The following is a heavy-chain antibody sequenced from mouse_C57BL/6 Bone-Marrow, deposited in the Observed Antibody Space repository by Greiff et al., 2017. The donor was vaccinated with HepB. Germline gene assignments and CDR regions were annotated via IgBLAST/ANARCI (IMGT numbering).Heavy chain of an antibody. CDR2: ISGGGGNT. CDR3: ATLITTVVAKEDY. CDR1: GFTFSSYT. D-gene: IGHD1-1*01. J-gene: IGHJ2*01. V-gene: IGHV5-9*01. Sequence: EVMLVESGGGLVKPGGSLKLSCAASGFTFSSYTMSWVRQTPEKRLEWVATISGGGGNTYYPDSVKGRFTIARDNAKNTLYLQMSSLRSEDTALYYCATLITTVVAKEDYWGQGTTLTVSS.